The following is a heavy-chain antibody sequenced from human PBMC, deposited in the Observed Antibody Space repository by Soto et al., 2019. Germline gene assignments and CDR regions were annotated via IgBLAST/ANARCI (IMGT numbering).Heavy chain of an antibody. Sequence: QVQLQESGPGLVKPSQTLSLTCTFSGGSISSGGYYWSWIRQHPGKGLEWIGYIYYSGSTYYNPSLQSRVTISVDTSKNQFSLKLSSVTAADTAVYYCAGDSSSGWYHVLWGRGTLVTVSS. CDR2: IYYSGST. V-gene: IGHV4-31*03. CDR1: GGSISSGGYY. CDR3: AGDSSSGWYHVL. D-gene: IGHD6-19*01. J-gene: IGHJ2*01.